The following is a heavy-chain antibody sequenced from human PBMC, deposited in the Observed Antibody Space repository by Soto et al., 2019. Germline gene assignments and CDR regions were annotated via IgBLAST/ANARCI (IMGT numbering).Heavy chain of an antibody. V-gene: IGHV4-39*01. Sequence: PWETLSLTCSVSGGSISSATYYWGWIRQPPGKGLEWIGSIYYSGSTYYSPSLKSRVTISVDTSKNQFSLKVSSVTAADTAVYYCARLPGITTSRRDYWGQGTLVTVSS. D-gene: IGHD1-1*01. CDR1: GGSISSATYY. J-gene: IGHJ4*02. CDR2: IYYSGST. CDR3: ARLPGITTSRRDY.